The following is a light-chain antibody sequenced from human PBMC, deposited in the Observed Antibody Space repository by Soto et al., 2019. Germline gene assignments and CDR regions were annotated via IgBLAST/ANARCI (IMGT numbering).Light chain of an antibody. CDR2: EVS. J-gene: IGLJ1*01. CDR3: NSYTHRNTLV. V-gene: IGLV2-14*01. Sequence: QSALTQPASVSGSPGQSITISCTGTSSDVGAYNSVSWFQQHPNKAPKLIVYEVSHRPSGVSVRFSGSKSGNTASLTISGLQTEDEADYYCNSYTHRNTLVFGTGTKVTVL. CDR1: SSDVGAYNS.